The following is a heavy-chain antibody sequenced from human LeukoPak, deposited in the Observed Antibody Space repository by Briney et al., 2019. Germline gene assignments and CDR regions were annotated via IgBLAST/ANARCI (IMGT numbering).Heavy chain of an antibody. D-gene: IGHD2-2*01. CDR3: ARDCCCSSTSCYVRGPDYYGMDV. J-gene: IGHJ6*02. V-gene: IGHV1-18*01. CDR1: GYTFTSYG. Sequence: ASVKVSCKASGYTFTSYGISWVRQAPGQGLEWMGWISAYNGNTNYAQKLQGRVTMTTDTSTSTAYMELRSLRSDDTAVYYCARDCCCSSTSCYVRGPDYYGMDVWGQGTTVTVSS. CDR2: ISAYNGNT.